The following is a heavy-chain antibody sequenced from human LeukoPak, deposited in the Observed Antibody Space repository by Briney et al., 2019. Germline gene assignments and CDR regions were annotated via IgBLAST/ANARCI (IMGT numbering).Heavy chain of an antibody. D-gene: IGHD3-10*01. J-gene: IGHJ5*02. CDR3: AKDLMRDRWFGES. CDR1: GFTFDYYG. CDR2: IRYDGNDK. Sequence: GGSLRLSCAASGFTFDYYGFHWVRQAPGKGLEWVAFIRYDGNDKYYAKSVKGRFTISKDTSRNTLYLQMNTLRLEDTAVYYCAKDLMRDRWFGESWGQGTLVTVSS. V-gene: IGHV3-30*02.